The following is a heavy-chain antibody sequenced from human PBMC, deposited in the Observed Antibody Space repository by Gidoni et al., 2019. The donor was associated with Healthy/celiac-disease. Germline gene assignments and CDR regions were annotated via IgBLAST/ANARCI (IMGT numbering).Heavy chain of an antibody. CDR3: ARVTGARYSSSWIPDENWFDP. CDR2: IWYDVSNK. D-gene: IGHD6-13*01. V-gene: IGHV3-33*01. Sequence: QVQLVESGGGVVQPGRSLRLSCAASGFTFSSYGMYWVRQAPGKGLEWVAVIWYDVSNKYYADSVKGRFTISRDNSKNTLYLQMNSLRAEDTAVYYCARVTGARYSSSWIPDENWFDPWGQGTLVTVSS. J-gene: IGHJ5*02. CDR1: GFTFSSYG.